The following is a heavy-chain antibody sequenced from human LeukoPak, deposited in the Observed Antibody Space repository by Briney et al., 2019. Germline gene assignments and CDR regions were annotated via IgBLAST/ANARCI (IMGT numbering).Heavy chain of an antibody. CDR1: GGSISTYY. D-gene: IGHD1-26*01. CDR3: ARLEGSGATDY. Sequence: SETLSLTCTVSGGSISTYYWSWIRQPAGKGLEWIGRIYSSGSTSYNPSLQSRVTISLDKSKNQFSLKLSSVTAADTAVYYCARLEGSGATDYWGQGTLVTVSS. J-gene: IGHJ4*02. V-gene: IGHV4-4*07. CDR2: IYSSGST.